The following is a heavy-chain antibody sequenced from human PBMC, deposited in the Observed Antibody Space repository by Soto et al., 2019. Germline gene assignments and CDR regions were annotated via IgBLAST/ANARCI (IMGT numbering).Heavy chain of an antibody. CDR1: GGSINSGGYY. V-gene: IGHV4-31*03. D-gene: IGHD3-3*01. CDR3: ARAQTIFGIITVFDY. CDR2: IYYSGST. Sequence: PSETLSLTCTVSGGSINSGGYYWCWIRQHPGKGLEWIGYIYYSGSTYYNPSLKSRVTISIDTSKNQFSLKLSSVTAADTAVYYCARAQTIFGIITVFDYWGQGTLVTVSS. J-gene: IGHJ4*02.